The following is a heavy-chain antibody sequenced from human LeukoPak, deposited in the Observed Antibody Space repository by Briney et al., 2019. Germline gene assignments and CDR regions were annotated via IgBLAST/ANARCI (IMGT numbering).Heavy chain of an antibody. D-gene: IGHD6-6*01. CDR3: ARHPQLAYSSSLEPPPHFDY. CDR2: IYYSGST. V-gene: IGHV4-39*01. Sequence: KSSETLSLTCTVSGGSISSSSYYWGWIRQPPGKGLEWIGSIYYSGSTYYNPSLKSRVTISVDTSKNQFSLKLSSVTAADTAVYYCARHPQLAYSSSLEPPPHFDYWGQGTLVTVSS. CDR1: GGSISSSSYY. J-gene: IGHJ4*02.